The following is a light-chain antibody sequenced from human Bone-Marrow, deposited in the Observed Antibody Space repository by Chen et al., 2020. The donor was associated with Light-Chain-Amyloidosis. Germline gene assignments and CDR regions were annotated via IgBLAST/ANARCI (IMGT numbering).Light chain of an antibody. CDR2: WAS. CDR1: QSVLYSSTNKNY. J-gene: IGKJ3*01. V-gene: IGKV4-1*01. Sequence: DIVMTQFPDSLAVSLGERATSNCKSSQSVLYSSTNKNYLAWYQQKPGQPPKLLISWASTRESGVPDRFSGSGSGTDFTLTSSSLQAEDVAVYYCEEYYSIPVTFGPGTKVD. CDR3: EEYYSIPVT.